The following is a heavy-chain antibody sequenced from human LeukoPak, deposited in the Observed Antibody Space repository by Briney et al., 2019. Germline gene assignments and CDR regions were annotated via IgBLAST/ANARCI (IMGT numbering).Heavy chain of an antibody. CDR1: GFTFSSYA. CDR3: AKAQTYYYDSSGSSLDY. J-gene: IGHJ4*02. D-gene: IGHD3-22*01. V-gene: IGHV3-23*01. CDR2: ISGSGGST. Sequence: GGSLRLSCAASGFTFSSYAMSWVRQAPGKGLEWVSAISGSGGSTYYADSVKGRFTISRDNSKNTLYLQMNSLRAEDTAVYYCAKAQTYYYDSSGSSLDYWGQGTLVTVSS.